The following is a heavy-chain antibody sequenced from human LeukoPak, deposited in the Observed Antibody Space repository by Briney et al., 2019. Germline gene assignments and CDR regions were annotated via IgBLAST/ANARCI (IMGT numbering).Heavy chain of an antibody. CDR2: ITSSSTYM. CDR3: AKYRSSGYYSGPFDY. Sequence: GGSLRLSCAASGFTFSTYNMNWVRRTPGKGLEWVSSITSSSTYMFYADSVRGRFTISRDNAENSLFLQINSLRDEDTAVYYCAKYRSSGYYSGPFDYWGQGTLVTVSS. CDR1: GFTFSTYN. D-gene: IGHD3-22*01. V-gene: IGHV3-21*01. J-gene: IGHJ4*02.